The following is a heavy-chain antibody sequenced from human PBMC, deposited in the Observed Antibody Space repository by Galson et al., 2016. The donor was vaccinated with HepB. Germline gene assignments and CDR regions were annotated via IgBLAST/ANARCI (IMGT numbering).Heavy chain of an antibody. CDR1: GFTFSNYG. D-gene: IGHD3-9*01. Sequence: SLRLSCAASGFTFSNYGMTWVRQAPGKGLEWVANIKQDGTERYYVDSVKGRFTISRDNAKNSLYLQMNSLRAEDTAVYYCSRAYDILTGQNYYYNMDVWGQGTTVTVSS. J-gene: IGHJ6*02. V-gene: IGHV3-7*03. CDR3: SRAYDILTGQNYYYNMDV. CDR2: IKQDGTER.